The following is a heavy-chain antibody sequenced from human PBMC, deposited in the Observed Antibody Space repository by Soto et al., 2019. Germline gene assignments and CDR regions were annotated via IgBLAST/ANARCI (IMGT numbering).Heavy chain of an antibody. J-gene: IGHJ2*01. D-gene: IGHD5-12*01. V-gene: IGHV1-69*12. CDR1: GGTFSSYT. CDR3: ARGNHRWLRSWYFDL. CDR2: IIPIFGTA. Sequence: QVQLVQSGAEVKKPGSSVTVSCKASGGTFSSYTISWVRQAPGQGLEWMGGIIPIFGTANYAQKFQGRVTIXXYXSXXTAYMELSSLRSEGTAVYYCARGNHRWLRSWYFDLWGRGTLVTVS.